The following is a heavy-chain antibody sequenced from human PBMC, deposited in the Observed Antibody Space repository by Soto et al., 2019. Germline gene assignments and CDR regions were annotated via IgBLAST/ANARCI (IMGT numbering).Heavy chain of an antibody. CDR2: ISGSSSNI. D-gene: IGHD3-16*01. Sequence: EVQLVESGGGVVQPGGSLRLSCAASGFSFSNYAMDWVRQAPGKGLEWVSYISGSSSNIRYADSVKGRCTISRDNAKSSVYQQMNSLRADDTAVYYCARDPSSGGDWARYLELRGRGTLVTVSS. CDR3: ARDPSSGGDWARYLEL. J-gene: IGHJ2*01. V-gene: IGHV3-48*01. CDR1: GFSFSNYA.